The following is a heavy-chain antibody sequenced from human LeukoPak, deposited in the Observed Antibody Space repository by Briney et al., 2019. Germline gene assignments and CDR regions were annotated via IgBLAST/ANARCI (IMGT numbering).Heavy chain of an antibody. Sequence: PGGSLRVSCAASGFIFNDYAMHWVRQAPGKGLEWVAFIRSDGTNEYYADSVKGRFSISRDNSRNTLYLQMNSLRPEDTAVYYCAKDPGSDDEEKYFDCWGQGTLVIVSS. J-gene: IGHJ4*02. D-gene: IGHD3-10*01. CDR3: AKDPGSDDEEKYFDC. V-gene: IGHV3-30*02. CDR2: IRSDGTNE. CDR1: GFIFNDYA.